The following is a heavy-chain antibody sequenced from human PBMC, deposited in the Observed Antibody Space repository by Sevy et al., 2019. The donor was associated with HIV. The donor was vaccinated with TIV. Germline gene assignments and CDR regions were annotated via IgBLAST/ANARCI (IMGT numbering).Heavy chain of an antibody. CDR1: GFTFSNYG. CDR3: AKDLGGYSYP. V-gene: IGHV3-30*02. J-gene: IGHJ5*02. CDR2: IRYDGSNT. Sequence: WGSLRLSCVASGFTFSNYGMHWVRQAPGKGLEWVSFIRYDGSNTYYADSVKDRFTISRDNSKNTVYLQMNSRRVEDTDMYYCAKDLGGYSYPWGQGTPVTVSS. D-gene: IGHD2-15*01.